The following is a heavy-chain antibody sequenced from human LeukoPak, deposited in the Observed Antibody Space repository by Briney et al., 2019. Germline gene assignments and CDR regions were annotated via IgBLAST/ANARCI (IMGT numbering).Heavy chain of an antibody. D-gene: IGHD3-16*02. CDR1: GFTFDDYG. Sequence: GGSLRLSCAASGFTFDDYGMSWFRQAPGKGLEWVSGINWNGGSTGYADSVKGRFTISRDNAKNSLYLQMNSLRAEDTALYYCARSTGYYDYVWGSYRSYYFDYWGQGTLVTVSS. CDR2: INWNGGST. V-gene: IGHV3-20*04. J-gene: IGHJ4*02. CDR3: ARSTGYYDYVWGSYRSYYFDY.